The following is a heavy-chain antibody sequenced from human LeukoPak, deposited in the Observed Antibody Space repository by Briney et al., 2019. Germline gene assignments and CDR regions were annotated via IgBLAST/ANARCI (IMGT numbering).Heavy chain of an antibody. CDR3: ARGAGSGTYRRFDL. Sequence: GASVKFSCKASGYTFAGSNIHWGRQASRQGLYWIERLTPNSGGTSYAQQFQGRVTLTRDTPITTTYMELNNLISDDTAVYYCARGAGSGTYRRFDLWGQGTLVIVSS. J-gene: IGHJ4*02. CDR2: LTPNSGGT. CDR1: GYTFAGSN. V-gene: IGHV1-2*06. D-gene: IGHD3-10*01.